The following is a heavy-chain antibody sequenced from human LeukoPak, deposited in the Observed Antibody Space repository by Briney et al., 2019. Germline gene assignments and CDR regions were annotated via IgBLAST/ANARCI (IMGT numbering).Heavy chain of an antibody. J-gene: IGHJ4*02. D-gene: IGHD2-2*01. V-gene: IGHV4-28*06. CDR1: GYSISSSNW. CDR2: IYYSGST. Sequence: SETLSLTCAFSGYSISSSNWWGWIRQPPGKGLEWIGYIYYSGSTNYNPPLKSRVSMSVDTSKNQFSLKLSSVTALDTAVYYCARYCSSTNCRNFYYWGQGTLVTVSS. CDR3: ARYCSSTNCRNFYY.